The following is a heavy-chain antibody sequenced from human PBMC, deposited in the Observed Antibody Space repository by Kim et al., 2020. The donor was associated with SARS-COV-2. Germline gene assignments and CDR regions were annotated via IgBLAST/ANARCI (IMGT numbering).Heavy chain of an antibody. CDR1: GYTFTSYG. CDR2: ISAYNGNT. D-gene: IGHD5-12*01. Sequence: ASVKVSCKASGYTFTSYGISWVRQAPGQGLEWMGWISAYNGNTNYAQKLQGRVTMTTDTSTSTAYMELRSLRSDDTAVYYCARDLTVIRRDGYNSGYWGQGTLVTVSS. V-gene: IGHV1-18*01. J-gene: IGHJ4*02. CDR3: ARDLTVIRRDGYNSGY.